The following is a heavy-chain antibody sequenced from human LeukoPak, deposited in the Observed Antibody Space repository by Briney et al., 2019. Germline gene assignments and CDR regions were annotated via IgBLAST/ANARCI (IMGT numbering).Heavy chain of an antibody. V-gene: IGHV1-18*01. CDR3: ARDKSSSTSCYKGCRAFDI. Sequence: ASVKVSCKASGYTFTSYGISWVRQAPGQGLEWMGWISAYNGNTNYAQKLQGRVTMTTDTSTSTAYMELRSLRSDDTAVYYCARDKSSSTSCYKGCRAFDIWGQGTMVTVSS. CDR2: ISAYNGNT. J-gene: IGHJ3*02. D-gene: IGHD2-2*02. CDR1: GYTFTSYG.